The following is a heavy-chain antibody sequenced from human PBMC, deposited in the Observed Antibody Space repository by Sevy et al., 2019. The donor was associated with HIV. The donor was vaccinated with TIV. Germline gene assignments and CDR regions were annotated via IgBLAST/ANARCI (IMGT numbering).Heavy chain of an antibody. CDR2: INHSGST. J-gene: IGHJ4*02. D-gene: IGHD2-2*01. CDR1: GGSFSGYY. CDR3: ARSKDCSSTSCYKPFDY. Sequence: SDTLSLTCAVYGGSFSGYYWSWIRQPPGKGLEWIGEINHSGSTNYNPSLKSRVTISVDTSKNQFSLKLSSVTAADTAVYYCARSKDCSSTSCYKPFDYWGQGTLVTVSS. V-gene: IGHV4-34*01.